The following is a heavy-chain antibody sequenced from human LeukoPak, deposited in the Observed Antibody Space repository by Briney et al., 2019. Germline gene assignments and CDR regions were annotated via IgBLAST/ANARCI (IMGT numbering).Heavy chain of an antibody. V-gene: IGHV3-33*01. CDR3: TRDRGRGSSHNDY. CDR2: IWYDGSNI. CDR1: GFTFSSYG. D-gene: IGHD2-15*01. J-gene: IGHJ4*02. Sequence: GRSLRLSCAASGFTFSSYGMHWVRQAPGKGLEWVAVIWYDGSNIYYADSVKGRFTISRDNSKNTLYLQMDSLRDEDTAVYYCTRDRGRGSSHNDYWGQGILVTVSS.